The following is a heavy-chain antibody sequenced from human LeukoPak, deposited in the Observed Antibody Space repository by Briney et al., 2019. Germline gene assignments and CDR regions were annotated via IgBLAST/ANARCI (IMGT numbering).Heavy chain of an antibody. Sequence: SETLSLTCTVSSASINSSPYFWAWIRQSPGKGLEWIGRFSYSGTTYYNPSLKSRVTISVDTSKNQFSLKLSSVTAADTAVYYCARVLNSSGYYYVDPYYYYYYMDVWGKGTTVTVSS. CDR3: ARVLNSSGYYYVDPYYYYYYMDV. J-gene: IGHJ6*03. V-gene: IGHV4-39*01. CDR1: SASINSSPYF. CDR2: FSYSGTT. D-gene: IGHD3-22*01.